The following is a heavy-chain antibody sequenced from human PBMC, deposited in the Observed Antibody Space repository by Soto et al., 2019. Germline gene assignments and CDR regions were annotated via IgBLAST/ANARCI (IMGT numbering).Heavy chain of an antibody. J-gene: IGHJ4*02. CDR3: GREELFGEVIDY. CDR1: GFTFSSYS. D-gene: IGHD3-10*02. V-gene: IGHV3-48*01. Sequence: EVQLVESGGGLVQPGGSLRLSCAASGFTFSSYSMNWVRQAPGKGLEWVSYISSSSSTIYYSDSVKGRFTICRDNAKNALSLQMNSVRAEDTAVYYCGREELFGEVIDYWGQGTLVTVSS. CDR2: ISSSSSTI.